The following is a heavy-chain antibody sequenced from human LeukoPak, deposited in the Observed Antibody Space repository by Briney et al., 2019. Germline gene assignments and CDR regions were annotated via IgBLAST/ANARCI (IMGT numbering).Heavy chain of an antibody. CDR3: ARAPGGYVLYYFDY. D-gene: IGHD5-12*01. CDR2: IYYSGST. Sequence: SETLSLTCTVSGGSISSYYWSWIRQPPGKGLEWIGYIYYSGSTNYNPSLKSRVTISVDTPKNQFSLKLSSVTAADTAVYYCARAPGGYVLYYFDYWGQGTLVTVSS. CDR1: GGSISSYY. V-gene: IGHV4-59*01. J-gene: IGHJ4*02.